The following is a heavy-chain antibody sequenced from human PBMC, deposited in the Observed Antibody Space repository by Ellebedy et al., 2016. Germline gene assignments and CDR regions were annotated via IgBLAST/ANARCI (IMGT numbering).Heavy chain of an antibody. CDR1: GGSISTFY. CDR3: ARLRSTSMLEENLDY. Sequence: SETLSLTXTVSGGSISTFYWNWIRQPPGKGLEWIGYIYSGGNTKYNPSLKSRVTISVDTSKNQFSLKLTSVTAADTAVYYCARLRSTSMLEENLDYWGQGTLVSVSS. CDR2: IYSGGNT. V-gene: IGHV4-59*01. D-gene: IGHD3-10*02. J-gene: IGHJ4*02.